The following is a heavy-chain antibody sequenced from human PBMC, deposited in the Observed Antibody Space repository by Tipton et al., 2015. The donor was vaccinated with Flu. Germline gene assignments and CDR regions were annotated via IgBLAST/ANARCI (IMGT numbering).Heavy chain of an antibody. Sequence: QLVQSGAEVKKPGASVKVSCKASGYTFTGYYMHWVRQAPGQGLEWMGWINPNSGGTNYAQKLQGRVTMTRDTSISTDYMELSRLKSDDTAVYFCAREDFVVVPAAEIMFSGIDVWGQGTPVPVSS. CDR3: AREDFVVVPAAEIMFSGIDV. J-gene: IGHJ6*02. V-gene: IGHV1-2*02. CDR1: GYTFTGYY. D-gene: IGHD2-2*01. CDR2: INPNSGGT.